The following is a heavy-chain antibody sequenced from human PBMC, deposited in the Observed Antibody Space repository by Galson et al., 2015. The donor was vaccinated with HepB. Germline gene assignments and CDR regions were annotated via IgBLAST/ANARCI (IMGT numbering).Heavy chain of an antibody. J-gene: IGHJ4*02. D-gene: IGHD6-13*01. Sequence: SLRLSCAVSGFTFSSYAMHWVRQAPGKGLEYVSAINRNGGRTYYADSVKGRFTVSRDNSKNTVYLQMSSLRAEGTAVYYCVKDRGSSSWWGGYFDYWGQGTLVTVSS. V-gene: IGHV3-64D*06. CDR2: INRNGGRT. CDR3: VKDRGSSSWWGGYFDY. CDR1: GFTFSSYA.